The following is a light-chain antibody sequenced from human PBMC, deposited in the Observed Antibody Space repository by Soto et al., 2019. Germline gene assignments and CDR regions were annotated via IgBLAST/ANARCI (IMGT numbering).Light chain of an antibody. CDR3: QQYNSNPWT. J-gene: IGKJ1*01. V-gene: IGKV1D-16*01. CDR1: QGISSW. CDR2: AAS. Sequence: DIQMTQSPSSVSASVGDRFTITWRASQGISSWLAWYQQKPGKAPNLLIYAASSLHSGVPSRFSGSGSGTEFTLTISSLQPGDSATYYCQQYNSNPWTFGQGTKVDI.